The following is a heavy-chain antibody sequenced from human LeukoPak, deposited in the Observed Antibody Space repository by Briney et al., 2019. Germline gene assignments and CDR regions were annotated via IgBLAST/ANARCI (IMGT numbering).Heavy chain of an antibody. CDR2: IYYSGST. V-gene: IGHV4-59*11. CDR1: GGSISSHY. D-gene: IGHD2/OR15-2a*01. Sequence: SETLSLTCTVSGGSISSHYWSWIRQPPGKGLEWIGYIYYSGSTNYNPSLKSRVTISVDTSKNQFSLKLISVTAADTAVYYCARSYYGMTTPWGQGTLVTVSS. J-gene: IGHJ5*02. CDR3: ARSYYGMTTP.